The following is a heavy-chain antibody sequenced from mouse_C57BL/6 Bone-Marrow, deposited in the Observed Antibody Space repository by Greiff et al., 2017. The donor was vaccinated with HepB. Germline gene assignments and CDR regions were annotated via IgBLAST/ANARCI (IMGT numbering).Heavy chain of an antibody. CDR3: ARKSPDLPFAY. D-gene: IGHD2-1*01. CDR1: GYTFTSYW. CDR2: IDPSDSET. J-gene: IGHJ3*01. V-gene: IGHV1-52*01. Sequence: VQLQQPGAELVRPGSSVKLSCKASGYTFTSYWMHWVKQRPIQGLEWIGNIDPSDSETHYNQKFKDKATLTVDKSSSTAYMQLSSLTSEDSAVYYCARKSPDLPFAYWGQGTLVTVSA.